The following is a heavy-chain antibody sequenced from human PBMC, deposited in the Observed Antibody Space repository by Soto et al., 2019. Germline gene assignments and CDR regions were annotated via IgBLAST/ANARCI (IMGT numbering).Heavy chain of an antibody. CDR1: GITFSDHD. D-gene: IGHD3-10*01. Sequence: EVQLVESGGGLVQPGGSLRLSCATSGITFSDHDMDWVRQAPGKGLEWLGRSRSRDDNYATDYAAFVKGRFTFSRDDSKRSLSLPMRSLKTGDTAMYYCVLWVRGLINYWGQGTLVTVSS. CDR2: SRSRDDNYAT. J-gene: IGHJ4*02. CDR3: VLWVRGLINY. V-gene: IGHV3-72*01.